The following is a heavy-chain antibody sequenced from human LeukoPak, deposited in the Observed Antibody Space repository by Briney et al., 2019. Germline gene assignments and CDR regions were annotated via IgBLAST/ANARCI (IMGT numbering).Heavy chain of an antibody. D-gene: IGHD6-13*01. Sequence: GGSLRLSCAASGFTFSSYDIHWVRQATGKGLEWVSGIGTAGEIYYPGSVKGRFTISRENAKNSLYLQMNSLRAGDTAVYYCARAAYSGTWYSRYFDLWGRGTLVTVSS. CDR1: GFTFSSYD. V-gene: IGHV3-13*01. J-gene: IGHJ2*01. CDR2: IGTAGEI. CDR3: ARAAYSGTWYSRYFDL.